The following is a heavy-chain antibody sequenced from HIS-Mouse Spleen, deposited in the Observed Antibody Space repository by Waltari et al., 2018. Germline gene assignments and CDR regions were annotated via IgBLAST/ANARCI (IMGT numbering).Heavy chain of an antibody. CDR3: AREIPYSSSWYDWYFDL. CDR1: GGSISSSSYY. CDR2: IYYSGST. D-gene: IGHD6-13*01. J-gene: IGHJ2*01. Sequence: QLQLQESGPGLVKPSETLSLTCTVSGGSISSSSYYWGWIRQPPGKGLAWIGRIYYSGSTYCNPSRKSRVTISVDTSKNQFSLKLSSVTAADTAVYYCAREIPYSSSWYDWYFDLWGRGTLVTVSS. V-gene: IGHV4-39*07.